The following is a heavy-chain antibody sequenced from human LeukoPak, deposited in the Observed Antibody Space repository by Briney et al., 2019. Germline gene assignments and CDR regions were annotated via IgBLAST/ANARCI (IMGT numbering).Heavy chain of an antibody. D-gene: IGHD4-17*01. V-gene: IGHV3-30*03. Sequence: PGRSLRLSCAASGFTFSSYGMHWVRQAPGKGLEWVAVISYDGSNKYYADSVKGRFTISRDNSKNTLYLQMNSLRAEDTAVYYCARDKGDYGDYWFDPWGQGTLVTVSS. CDR3: ARDKGDYGDYWFDP. CDR1: GFTFSSYG. CDR2: ISYDGSNK. J-gene: IGHJ5*02.